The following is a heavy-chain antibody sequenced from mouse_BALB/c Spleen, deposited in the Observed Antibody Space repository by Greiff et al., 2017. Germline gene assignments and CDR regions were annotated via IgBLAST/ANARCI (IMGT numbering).Heavy chain of an antibody. CDR2: INPSNGGT. D-gene: IGHD3-1*01. Sequence: QVQLQQSGAELVKPGASVKLSCKASGYTFTSYYMYWVKQRPGQGLEWIGEINPSNGGTNFNEKFKSKATLTVDKSSSTAYMQLSSLTSEDSAVYYCTRSGDGYAMDYWGQGTSVTVSS. V-gene: IGHV1S81*02. J-gene: IGHJ4*01. CDR3: TRSGDGYAMDY. CDR1: GYTFTSYY.